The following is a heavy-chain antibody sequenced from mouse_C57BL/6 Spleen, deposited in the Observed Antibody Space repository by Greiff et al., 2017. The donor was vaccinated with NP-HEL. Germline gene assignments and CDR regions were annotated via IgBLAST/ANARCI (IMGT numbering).Heavy chain of an antibody. CDR2: INPGSGGT. Sequence: LVESGAELVRPGTSVKVSCKASGYAFTNYLIEWVKQRPGQGLEWIGVINPGSGGTNYNEKFKGKATLTADKSSSTAYMQLSSLTSEDSAVYFCAAGGNDYAMDYWGQGTSVTVSS. CDR1: GYAFTNYL. CDR3: AAGGNDYAMDY. J-gene: IGHJ4*01. V-gene: IGHV1-54*01.